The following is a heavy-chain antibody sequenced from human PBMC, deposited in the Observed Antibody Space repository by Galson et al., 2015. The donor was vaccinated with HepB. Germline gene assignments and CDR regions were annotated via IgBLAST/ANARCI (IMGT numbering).Heavy chain of an antibody. Sequence: SLRLSCAASGFTFSSYSMNWVRQAPGKGLEWVSYISSSSSTIYYADSVKGRFTISRDDAKNSLYLQMNSLRDEDTAVYYCARDGTIFGVAGWGWFDPWGQGTLVTVSS. CDR1: GFTFSSYS. D-gene: IGHD3-3*01. J-gene: IGHJ5*02. CDR3: ARDGTIFGVAGWGWFDP. CDR2: ISSSSSTI. V-gene: IGHV3-48*02.